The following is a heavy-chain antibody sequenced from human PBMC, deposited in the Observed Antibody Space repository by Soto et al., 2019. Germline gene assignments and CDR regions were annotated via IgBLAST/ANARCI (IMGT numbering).Heavy chain of an antibody. CDR1: GFTFSSYA. CDR3: AKAYYDFWSPADNWFDP. V-gene: IGHV3-23*01. D-gene: IGHD3-3*01. J-gene: IGHJ5*02. CDR2: ISGSGGST. Sequence: GGSLRLSCAASGFTFSSYAMSWVRQAPGKGLEWVSAISGSGGSTYYADSVKGRFTISRDNSKNTLYLQMNSLRAEDTAVYYCAKAYYDFWSPADNWFDPWGQGTLVTVSS.